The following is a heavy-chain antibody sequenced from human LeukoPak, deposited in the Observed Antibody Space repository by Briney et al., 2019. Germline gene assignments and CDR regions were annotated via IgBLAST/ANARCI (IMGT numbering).Heavy chain of an antibody. CDR1: GFTFSHHG. CDR3: ARDPITIFGVVIMLFDY. V-gene: IGHV3-7*01. J-gene: IGHJ4*02. D-gene: IGHD3-3*01. Sequence: GGSLRLSCAASGFTFSHHGMNWVRQAPGKGLEWVANIKQDGSEKYYVDSVKGRFTISRDNAKNSLYLQMNSLRAEDTAVYYCARDPITIFGVVIMLFDYWGQGTLVTVSS. CDR2: IKQDGSEK.